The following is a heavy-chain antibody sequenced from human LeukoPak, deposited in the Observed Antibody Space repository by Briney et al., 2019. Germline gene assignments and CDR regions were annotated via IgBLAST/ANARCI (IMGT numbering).Heavy chain of an antibody. J-gene: IGHJ4*02. V-gene: IGHV4-4*07. Sequence: SETLSLTCIVSGGSISGYYWSWIRQPAAEGLEWIGHMDTSGHTNYNSSLMSRVTMSVDTSKNQFSLRLPSVTAADTAVYYCARGEFNTVFDYWGQGTLVTVSS. CDR1: GGSISGYY. CDR2: MDTSGHT. CDR3: ARGEFNTVFDY. D-gene: IGHD3-10*01.